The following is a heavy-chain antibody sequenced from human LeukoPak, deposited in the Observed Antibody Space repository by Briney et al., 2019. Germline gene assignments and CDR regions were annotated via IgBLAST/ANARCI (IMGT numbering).Heavy chain of an antibody. CDR1: GYTFTSYD. D-gene: IGHD2-2*01. CDR2: INPNSGGT. V-gene: IGHV1-2*02. CDR3: ARGGKPYTIVVVRAADYFDY. J-gene: IGHJ4*02. Sequence: GASVKVSCKASGYTFTSYDINWVRQATGQGLEWMGWINPNSGGTNYAQKFQGRVTMTRDTSISTAYMELSRLRSDDTAVYYCARGGKPYTIVVVRAADYFDYWGQGTLVTVSS.